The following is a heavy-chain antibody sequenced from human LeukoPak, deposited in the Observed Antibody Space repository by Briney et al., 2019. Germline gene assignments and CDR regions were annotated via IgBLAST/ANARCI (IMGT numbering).Heavy chain of an antibody. Sequence: HPGGSLRLSCAASGFTFSSYGMHWVRQAPGKGLEWVAVISYDGSNKYYADSVKGRFTISRDNSKNTLYLQMNSLRAEDTAVYYCAKEIAARPEIKDYWGQGTLVTVSS. CDR3: AKEIAARPEIKDY. D-gene: IGHD6-6*01. CDR2: ISYDGSNK. V-gene: IGHV3-30*18. J-gene: IGHJ4*02. CDR1: GFTFSSYG.